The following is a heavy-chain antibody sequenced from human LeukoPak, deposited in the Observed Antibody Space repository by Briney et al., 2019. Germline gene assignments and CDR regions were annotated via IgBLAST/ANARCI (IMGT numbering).Heavy chain of an antibody. J-gene: IGHJ4*02. CDR2: ITWNSGRI. D-gene: IGHD2-15*01. CDR3: AKVLLPRAITPLDD. CDR1: GFTFSNSW. V-gene: IGHV3-9*01. Sequence: GGSLRLSCAASGFTFSNSWLHWVRQAPGKGLEWVSSITWNSGRIAYADSVKGRFTISRDNAKNSLYLQMNSLRVEDTAFYYCAKVLLPRAITPLDDWGQGILVTVSS.